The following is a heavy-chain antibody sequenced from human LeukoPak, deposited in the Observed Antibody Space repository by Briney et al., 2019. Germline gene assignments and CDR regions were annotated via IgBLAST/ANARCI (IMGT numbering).Heavy chain of an antibody. D-gene: IGHD2-15*01. Sequence: SETLSLTCTVSGDSISGGNYYWGWIRQPPGKGLEWIGTIYYSGSTYYNPSLKSRVTVSVDTSKNQFSLKLSSVTAADTAVYYCAGCSGASCYYITSPLYFDYWGQGTLVTVSS. CDR2: IYYSGST. V-gene: IGHV4-39*07. CDR3: AGCSGASCYYITSPLYFDY. CDR1: GDSISGGNYY. J-gene: IGHJ4*02.